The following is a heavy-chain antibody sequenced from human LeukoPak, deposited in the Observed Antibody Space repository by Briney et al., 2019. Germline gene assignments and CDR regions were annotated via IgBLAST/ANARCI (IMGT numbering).Heavy chain of an antibody. V-gene: IGHV4-59*01. CDR1: GGSISSYY. J-gene: IGHJ3*02. CDR2: IYDSGST. Sequence: PSETLSLTCTVSGGSISSYYWSWIRQPPGKGLEWIGYIYDSGSTNYNPSLKSRVTISVDTSKNQFSLKLSSVTAADTAVYYCACLTTTDAFDIWGQGTMVTVSS. CDR3: ACLTTTDAFDI. D-gene: IGHD3-22*01.